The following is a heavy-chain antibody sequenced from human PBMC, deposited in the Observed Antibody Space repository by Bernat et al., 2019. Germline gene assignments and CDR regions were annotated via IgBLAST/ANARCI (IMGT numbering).Heavy chain of an antibody. V-gene: IGHV3-30*18. CDR2: ISNDGSNK. Sequence: QVQLVESGGGVVQPGRSLRLSCAASGFTVSGYGMHWVRQAPGKGLGWVAVISNDGSNKYYADSVKGRFTISRDNSKNSLYLQMNSLRAEDTAVDYCAKDGQGLTYYFDYWGQGIVVTVSS. CDR3: AKDGQGLTYYFDY. CDR1: GFTVSGYG. J-gene: IGHJ4*02.